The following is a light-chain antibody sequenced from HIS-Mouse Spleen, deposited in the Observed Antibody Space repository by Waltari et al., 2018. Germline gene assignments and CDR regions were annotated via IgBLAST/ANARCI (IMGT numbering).Light chain of an antibody. Sequence: SYELTQPPSVSVSPGQTARITCSGDALPKKYAYWYQQKSGQAPVLVIYEDSKRPSGIXGRFSGSSSGTMATVTISGAQVEDEADYYCYSTDSSGNHRVFGGGTKLTVL. V-gene: IGLV3-10*01. CDR2: EDS. CDR3: YSTDSSGNHRV. J-gene: IGLJ2*01. CDR1: ALPKKY.